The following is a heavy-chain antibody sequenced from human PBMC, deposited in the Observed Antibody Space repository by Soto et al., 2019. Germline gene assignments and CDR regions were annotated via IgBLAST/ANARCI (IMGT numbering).Heavy chain of an antibody. CDR1: GFTFSSYA. V-gene: IGHV3-23*01. Sequence: GGSLRLSCAASGFTFSSYAMSWVRQAPGKGLEWVSAISGSGGSTYYADSVKGRFTISRDNSKNTLYLQMNSLRAEDTAVYYCAKDQSGYDSRPFDYWGQGTLVTVSA. CDR2: ISGSGGST. CDR3: AKDQSGYDSRPFDY. D-gene: IGHD5-12*01. J-gene: IGHJ4*02.